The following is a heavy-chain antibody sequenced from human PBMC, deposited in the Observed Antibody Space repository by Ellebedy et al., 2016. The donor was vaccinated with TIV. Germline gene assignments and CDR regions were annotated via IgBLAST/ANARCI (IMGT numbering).Heavy chain of an antibody. CDR1: GFIVSTNH. D-gene: IGHD3-10*01. V-gene: IGHV3-53*04. Sequence: PGGSLRLSCTASGFIVSTNHMSWVRQAPGKGLEWVGGYTNYADSVKGRFPISTHNSRNTLYLQMTNLRTEETAVYYCAKGSFPFGDKSERIYSFQYWGQGTLVTVSS. CDR2: GGYT. J-gene: IGHJ4*02. CDR3: AKGSFPFGDKSERIYSFQY.